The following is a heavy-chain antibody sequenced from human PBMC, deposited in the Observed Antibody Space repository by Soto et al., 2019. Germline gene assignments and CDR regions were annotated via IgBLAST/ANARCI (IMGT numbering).Heavy chain of an antibody. D-gene: IGHD2-15*01. CDR3: AREGYCSGGSCLIDY. Sequence: QVQLQESGPGLVKPSETLSLTCTVSGGSVSSGSYYWSWIRQPPGKGLEWIGYIYYSGSTKYNPSLKSRVTISVDTSKNQFSLKLSSVTAADTAVYYCAREGYCSGGSCLIDYWGQGTLVTVSS. J-gene: IGHJ4*02. CDR2: IYYSGST. CDR1: GGSVSSGSYY. V-gene: IGHV4-61*01.